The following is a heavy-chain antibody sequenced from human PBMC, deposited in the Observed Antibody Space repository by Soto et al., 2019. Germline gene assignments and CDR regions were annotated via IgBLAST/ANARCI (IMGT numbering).Heavy chain of an antibody. Sequence: PWGSLRLSCAASDFTFSNYAMTWVRQAPGKGLEWVSLITGSDGRTYYADSVKGRFTISRDNSKNTLFLQMNSLRAEDTAVYYCAKATYDTTFYTSSFDSWGQGTLVTVSS. CDR1: DFTFSNYA. V-gene: IGHV3-23*01. CDR3: AKATYDTTFYTSSFDS. D-gene: IGHD3-22*01. J-gene: IGHJ4*02. CDR2: ITGSDGRT.